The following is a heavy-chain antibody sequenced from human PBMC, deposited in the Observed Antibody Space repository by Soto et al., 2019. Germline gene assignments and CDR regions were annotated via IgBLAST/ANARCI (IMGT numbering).Heavy chain of an antibody. CDR3: ARDFYGPGD. V-gene: IGHV3-7*03. J-gene: IGHJ6*02. CDR1: GFSFSTYW. CDR2: IGGDGSEK. Sequence: GGSLRLSCAACGFSFSTYWMSWVRQAPGKGLEWVADIGGDGSEKHYVDSVKGRFNISRDNAKYSVDLQMTSLSAEDTAVYYCARDFYGPGDWGQGTTVTVSS. D-gene: IGHD4-17*01.